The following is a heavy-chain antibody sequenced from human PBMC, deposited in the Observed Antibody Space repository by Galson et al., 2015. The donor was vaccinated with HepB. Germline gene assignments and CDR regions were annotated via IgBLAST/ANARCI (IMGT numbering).Heavy chain of an antibody. CDR2: ITWNSGSL. Sequence: SLRLSCAASGFTFDDYAMHWVRQAPGEGLEWVSGITWNSGSLCYADSVKGRFTISRDNAKNTLYLQMNSLGTEDTALYYCAKDTGSTTISMGDAFDIWGQGTMVTLAS. V-gene: IGHV3-9*01. CDR1: GFTFDDYA. D-gene: IGHD2-2*01. J-gene: IGHJ3*02. CDR3: AKDTGSTTISMGDAFDI.